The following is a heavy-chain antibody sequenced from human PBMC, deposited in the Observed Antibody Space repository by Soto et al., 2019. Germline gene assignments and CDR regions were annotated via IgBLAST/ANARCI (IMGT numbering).Heavy chain of an antibody. CDR1: GGTFSSYA. Sequence: SVKVSFKASGGTFSSYAISWLRQAPGQGLEWMGGIIPIFGTANYAQKFQGRVTITADESTSTAYMELSSLRSEDTAVYYCARRPAHCSGGSCYSPEPYYYGMDVWGQGTTVTVSS. V-gene: IGHV1-69*13. D-gene: IGHD2-15*01. J-gene: IGHJ6*02. CDR2: IIPIFGTA. CDR3: ARRPAHCSGGSCYSPEPYYYGMDV.